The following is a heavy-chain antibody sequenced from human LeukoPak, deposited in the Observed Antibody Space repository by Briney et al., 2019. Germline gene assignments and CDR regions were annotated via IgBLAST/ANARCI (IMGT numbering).Heavy chain of an antibody. CDR2: ISSSSSYI. CDR1: GFTFSSYS. CDR3: ARDGIAAAAHKYYYYYMDV. Sequence: PGGSLRLSCAASGFTFSSYSMNWVRQAPGKGLEWVSSISSSSSYIYYADSVKGRFTISRDNAKNSLYLQMNSLRAEDTAVYYCARDGIAAAAHKYYYYYMDVWGKGTTVTVPS. J-gene: IGHJ6*03. D-gene: IGHD6-13*01. V-gene: IGHV3-21*01.